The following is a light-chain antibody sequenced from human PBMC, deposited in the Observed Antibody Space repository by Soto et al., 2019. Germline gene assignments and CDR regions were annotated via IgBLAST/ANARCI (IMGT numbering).Light chain of an antibody. V-gene: IGKV1-39*01. CDR1: QSISSY. Sequence: DIQMXQSPSSLSASVGDRVTITCRASQSISSYLNWYQQKPGKAPKLLIYAASTLQSGVPSRFSGSGSGTDFTLTISSLQPEDFATCYCQQSYSTPRTFGQGTKVEIK. CDR3: QQSYSTPRT. CDR2: AAS. J-gene: IGKJ1*01.